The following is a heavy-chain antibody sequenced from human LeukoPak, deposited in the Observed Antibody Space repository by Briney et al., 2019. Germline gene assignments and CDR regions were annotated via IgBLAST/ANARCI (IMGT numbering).Heavy chain of an antibody. CDR3: ARHRLTRYFDY. J-gene: IGHJ4*02. Sequence: SETLSLTCTVSGGSIRSYYWTWIRQPPGKGPEWIGYMDYSGSTNYNPSLKSRVTISVDTSKSQFSLKLSSVTAADTAVYYCARHRLTRYFDYWGQGTLVTVSS. CDR2: MDYSGST. CDR1: GGSIRSYY. D-gene: IGHD4-23*01. V-gene: IGHV4-59*08.